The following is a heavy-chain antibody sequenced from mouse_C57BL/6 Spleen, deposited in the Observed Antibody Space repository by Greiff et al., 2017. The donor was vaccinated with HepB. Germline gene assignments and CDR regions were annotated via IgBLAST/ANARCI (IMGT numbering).Heavy chain of an antibody. CDR3: AREVLRHYYAMDY. CDR2: ISYDGSN. D-gene: IGHD1-2*01. Sequence: EVKLVESGPGLVKPSQSLSLTCSVTGYSITSGYYWNWIRQFPGNKLEWMGYISYDGSNNYNPSLKNRISITRDTSKNQFFLKLNSVTTEDTATYYCAREVLRHYYAMDYWGQGTSVTVSS. V-gene: IGHV3-6*01. CDR1: GYSITSGYY. J-gene: IGHJ4*01.